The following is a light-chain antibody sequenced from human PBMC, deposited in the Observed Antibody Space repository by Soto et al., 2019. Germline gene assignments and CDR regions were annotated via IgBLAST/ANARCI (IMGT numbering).Light chain of an antibody. CDR1: GSNIGAGYD. CDR3: QSFDRDLSGVL. Sequence: QSVLTQPPSVSAAPGQRVTISCSGSGSNIGAGYDVHWYQQLPGSAPQLLIYDNTNRPSGVPDRFSGSRSGTSASLAITRLQAEDAADYYCQSFDRDLSGVLFGGGTKLTVL. J-gene: IGLJ3*02. V-gene: IGLV1-40*01. CDR2: DNT.